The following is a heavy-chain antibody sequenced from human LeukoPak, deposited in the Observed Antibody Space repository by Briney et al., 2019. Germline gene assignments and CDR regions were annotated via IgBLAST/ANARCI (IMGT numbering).Heavy chain of an antibody. CDR1: GFTFSSYG. CDR2: ISYDGSNK. V-gene: IGHV3-30*03. CDR3: ALIDNYDSSGLDLDY. D-gene: IGHD3-22*01. J-gene: IGHJ4*02. Sequence: GRSLRLSCAASGFTFSSYGMHWVRQAPGKGLEWVAVISYDGSNKYYADSVKGRFTISRDNSKNTLYLQMNSLRAEDTAVYYCALIDNYDSSGLDLDYWGQGTLVTVSS.